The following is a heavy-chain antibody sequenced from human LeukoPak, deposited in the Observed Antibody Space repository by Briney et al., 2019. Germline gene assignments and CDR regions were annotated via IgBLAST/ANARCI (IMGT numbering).Heavy chain of an antibody. CDR3: ARYRGSYHAIDY. D-gene: IGHD1-26*01. CDR2: INSDGSST. J-gene: IGHJ4*02. V-gene: IGHV3-74*01. CDR1: GFTFSNYW. Sequence: GGSLRLSCAASGFTFSNYWMHWVRQAPGKGLVWVSRINSDGSSTSYADSVKGRFTISRDNAENTLYLQMNSLRADDTALYYCARYRGSYHAIDYWGQGTQVTVSS.